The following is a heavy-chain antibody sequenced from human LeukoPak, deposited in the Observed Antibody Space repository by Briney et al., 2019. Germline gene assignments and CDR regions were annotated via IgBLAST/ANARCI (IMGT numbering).Heavy chain of an antibody. J-gene: IGHJ3*02. D-gene: IGHD4/OR15-4a*01. CDR3: ARESYGDVSNDAFDI. Sequence: KASETLSLTCAVSGGSINIDNWWSWVRQPPGKGLEWIGEIHHSGSTNYNPSLKSRVTMSVDKSKNHFSLNLSSVTAADTAVYYCARESYGDVSNDAFDIWGQGTMVTVSS. CDR1: GGSINIDNW. V-gene: IGHV4-4*02. CDR2: IHHSGST.